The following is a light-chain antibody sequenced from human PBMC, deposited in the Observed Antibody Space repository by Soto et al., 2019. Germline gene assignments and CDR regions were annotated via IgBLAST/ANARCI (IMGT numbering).Light chain of an antibody. CDR1: QSVSSN. CDR3: QQYGSSPTT. V-gene: IGKV3-20*01. Sequence: LTQSPSFLSASVGDRVTITCRASQSVSSNLAWYQQKPGQAPRLLIYGASSRATGIQDRFSGSGSGTDFTLTIRRLEPEDFAVYYCQQYGSSPTTFGQGTKVDIK. J-gene: IGKJ1*01. CDR2: GAS.